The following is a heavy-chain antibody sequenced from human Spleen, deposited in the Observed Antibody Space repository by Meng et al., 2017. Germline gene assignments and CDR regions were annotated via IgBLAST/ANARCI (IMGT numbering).Heavy chain of an antibody. D-gene: IGHD6-13*01. J-gene: IGHJ4*02. Sequence: EGWGGLVKPGEALGLSCVASGLSFTDAWMSWVRQAPGKGLEWVGRIKRNSDGGTIDYAAPVKGRFTISRDDSKNTLYLQMDSLITEDTAVYFCATGAAAADHWGQGTLVTVSS. CDR1: GLSFTDAW. CDR3: ATGAAAADH. CDR2: IKRNSDGGTI. V-gene: IGHV3-15*01.